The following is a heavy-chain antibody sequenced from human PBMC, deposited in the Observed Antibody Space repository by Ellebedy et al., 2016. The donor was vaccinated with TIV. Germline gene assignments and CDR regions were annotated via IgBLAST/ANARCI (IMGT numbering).Heavy chain of an antibody. CDR3: AKGRGYILNH. J-gene: IGHJ5*02. CDR1: GFTFKSYP. D-gene: IGHD5-12*01. Sequence: GESLKISXVASGFTFKSYPMSWVRQAPGKGLEWVSIINSGGGTYYADSVKGRFNIYRDSAKNTVYLQMNSLRPEDTAVYYCAKGRGYILNHWGQGTLVTVSS. CDR2: INSGGGT. V-gene: IGHV3-53*01.